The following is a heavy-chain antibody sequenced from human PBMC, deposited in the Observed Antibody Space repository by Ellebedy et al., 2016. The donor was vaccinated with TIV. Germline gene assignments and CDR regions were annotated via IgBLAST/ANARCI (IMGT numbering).Heavy chain of an antibody. CDR2: IYYSGST. V-gene: IGHV4-39*07. CDR3: ARGGRDGYKNPDWYFDL. Sequence: SETLSLXCTVSGGSISSSSYYWGWIRQPPGKGLEWIGSIYYSGSTYYNPSLKSRVTISVDTSKNQFSLKLSSVTAADTAVYYCARGGRDGYKNPDWYFDLWGRGTLVTVSS. D-gene: IGHD5-24*01. CDR1: GGSISSSSYY. J-gene: IGHJ2*01.